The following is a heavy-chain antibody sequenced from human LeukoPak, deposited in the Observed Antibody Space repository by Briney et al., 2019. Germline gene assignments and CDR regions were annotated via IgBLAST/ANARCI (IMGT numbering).Heavy chain of an antibody. CDR2: IRYDGSNK. V-gene: IGHV3-30*02. Sequence: GGSLRLSCTASGITFDGYAMSWVRQAPGKGLEWVTFIRYDGSNKYYADSVKGRFTISRDNSKNTLYLQMNSLRAEDTAVYYCAKDPLWFGEKHLDHAFDIWGQGTMVTVSS. J-gene: IGHJ3*02. CDR3: AKDPLWFGEKHLDHAFDI. CDR1: GITFDGYA. D-gene: IGHD3-10*01.